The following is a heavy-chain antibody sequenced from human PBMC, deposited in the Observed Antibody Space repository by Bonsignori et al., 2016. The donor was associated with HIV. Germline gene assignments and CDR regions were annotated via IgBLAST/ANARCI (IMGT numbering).Heavy chain of an antibody. Sequence: SETLSLTCAVYGGSFSGYYWSWIRQPPGKGLEWIGEINHSGSTNYNPSLKSRVTISVDTSKNQFSLKLSSVTAADTAVYYCAIGTTTNTIFGVVTTFDYWGQGTLVTVSS. CDR1: GGSFSGYY. J-gene: IGHJ4*02. CDR2: INHSGST. V-gene: IGHV4-34*01. D-gene: IGHD3-3*01. CDR3: AIGTTTNTIFGVVTTFDY.